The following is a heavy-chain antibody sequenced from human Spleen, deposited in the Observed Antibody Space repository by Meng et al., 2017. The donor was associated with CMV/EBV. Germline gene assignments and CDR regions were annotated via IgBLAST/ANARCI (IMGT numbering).Heavy chain of an antibody. V-gene: IGHV1-18*01. CDR2: INAYNGNT. CDR3: ARLRVSYSSTSCLSY. J-gene: IGHJ4*02. CDR1: GYPFSRYG. D-gene: IGHD2-2*01. Sequence: SGYPFSRYGIRWVRQAPGQGLEWMGWINAYNGNTSYAQNLQGRVTLTTDTSTSTAYMELRSLRSDDTAVYYCARLRVSYSSTSCLSYWGQGTLVTVSS.